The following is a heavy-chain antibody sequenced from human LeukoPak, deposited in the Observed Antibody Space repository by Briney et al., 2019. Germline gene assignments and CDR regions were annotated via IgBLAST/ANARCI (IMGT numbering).Heavy chain of an antibody. D-gene: IGHD3-9*01. CDR1: GFTFSSYA. V-gene: IGHV3-30*04. CDR2: ISYDGSNK. Sequence: GGSLRLSCAASGFTFSSYAMHWVRQAPGKGLEWGAVISYDGSNKYYADSVKGRFTISRDNSKNTLYLQMNSLRAEDTAVYYCARDRSMTGYYRGDYWGQGTLVTVSS. J-gene: IGHJ4*02. CDR3: ARDRSMTGYYRGDY.